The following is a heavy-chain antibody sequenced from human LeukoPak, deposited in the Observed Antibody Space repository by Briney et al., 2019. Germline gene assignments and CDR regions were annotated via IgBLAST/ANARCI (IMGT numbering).Heavy chain of an antibody. Sequence: GGSLRLSCAASGFTVSSNHMSWVRQAPGKGLEWVSVIYSGGSTYYADSVKGRFTISRDNSKNTLYLQMNSLRAEDTAVYYCAKGGTPLTAKSSARLDYWGQGTLVTVSS. D-gene: IGHD1-14*01. V-gene: IGHV3-66*01. J-gene: IGHJ4*02. CDR2: IYSGGST. CDR3: AKGGTPLTAKSSARLDY. CDR1: GFTVSSNH.